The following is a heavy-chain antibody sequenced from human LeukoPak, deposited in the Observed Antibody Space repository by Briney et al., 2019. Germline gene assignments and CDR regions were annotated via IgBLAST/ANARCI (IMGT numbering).Heavy chain of an antibody. V-gene: IGHV3-7*01. CDR1: GFASDNYW. Sequence: GGSLRLSCAASGFASDNYWMNWVRQAPGRGLEWVAIIKHDGSQKFYVDSVKGRFTISRDTANSSLYLLMNSLRTEDTAMYYCAKDSSVLPNALDLWGQGTMVTVSS. J-gene: IGHJ3*01. CDR3: AKDSSVLPNALDL. CDR2: IKHDGSQK. D-gene: IGHD4/OR15-4a*01.